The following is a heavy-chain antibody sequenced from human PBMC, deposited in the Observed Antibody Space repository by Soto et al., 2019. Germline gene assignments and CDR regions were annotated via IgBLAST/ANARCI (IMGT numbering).Heavy chain of an antibody. D-gene: IGHD6-19*01. CDR1: GFTFSDFA. J-gene: IGHJ6*02. CDR3: AKDRPVGSGWYEPLLYYYGMDV. Sequence: QPGGSLRLSCRASGFTFSDFAMSWVRQAPGKGLEWVSAISGSGGSTYYADSVKGRFTISRDNSKNTLYLQMNSLRAEDTAVYYCAKDRPVGSGWYEPLLYYYGMDVWGQGTTVTVSS. V-gene: IGHV3-23*01. CDR2: ISGSGGST.